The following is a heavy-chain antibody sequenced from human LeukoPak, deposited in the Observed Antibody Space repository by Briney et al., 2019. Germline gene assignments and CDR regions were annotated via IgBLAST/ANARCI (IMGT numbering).Heavy chain of an antibody. CDR2: ISAYNGNT. Sequence: GASVKVSCKASGYTFTSYGISWVRQAPGQGLEWMGWISAYNGNTNYAQKLQGRVTMTTDTSTSTAYMELRSLRSDDTAVYYCARDVWEVPTTVTTLEGGFDYWGQGTLVTVSS. CDR3: ARDVWEVPTTVTTLEGGFDY. V-gene: IGHV1-18*01. D-gene: IGHD4-17*01. J-gene: IGHJ4*02. CDR1: GYTFTSYG.